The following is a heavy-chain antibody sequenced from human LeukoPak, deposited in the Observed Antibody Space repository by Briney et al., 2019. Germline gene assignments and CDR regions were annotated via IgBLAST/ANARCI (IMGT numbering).Heavy chain of an antibody. D-gene: IGHD5-18*01. V-gene: IGHV4-4*02. J-gene: IGHJ4*02. Sequence: PSGTLSLTCAVSGAPISSSNWWSWVRQPPGKGLEWIGEIYHSGSTNYNPSLKSRVTISVDTSKNQFSLKLSSVTAADTAVYYCAGGLYSYDDYWGQGTLVTVSS. CDR2: IYHSGST. CDR1: GAPISSSNW. CDR3: AGGLYSYDDY.